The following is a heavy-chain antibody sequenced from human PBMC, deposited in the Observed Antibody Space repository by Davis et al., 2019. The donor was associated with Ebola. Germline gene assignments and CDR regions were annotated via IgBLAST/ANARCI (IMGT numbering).Heavy chain of an antibody. Sequence: SETLSLTCTVSGGSISSYYWSWIRQPPGKGLEWIGYIYYSGSTNYNPSLKSRVTISVDTSKNQFSLKLSSVTAADTAVYYCARDGSSGRYLGWFDPWGQGTLVTVSS. CDR2: IYYSGST. CDR1: GGSISSYY. D-gene: IGHD6-19*01. V-gene: IGHV4-59*01. J-gene: IGHJ5*02. CDR3: ARDGSSGRYLGWFDP.